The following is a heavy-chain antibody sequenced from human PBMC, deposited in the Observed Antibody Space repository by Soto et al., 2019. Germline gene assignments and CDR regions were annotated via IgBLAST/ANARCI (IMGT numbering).Heavy chain of an antibody. V-gene: IGHV3-11*01. Sequence: GGSLRLSCAASGFTFSDYYMSWIRQAPGKGLEWVSYISSGGFITYYADSVKGRFTTSWDKAKNSLYLQMNTLSANDTAVYYCATGVVPATKWGYYSYGLDVWGQGTTVTVSS. CDR3: ATGVVPATKWGYYSYGLDV. CDR1: GFTFSDYY. CDR2: ISSGGFIT. J-gene: IGHJ6*02. D-gene: IGHD2-2*01.